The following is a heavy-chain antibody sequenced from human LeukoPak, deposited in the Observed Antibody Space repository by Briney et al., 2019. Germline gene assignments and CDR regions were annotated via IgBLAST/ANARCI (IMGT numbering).Heavy chain of an antibody. V-gene: IGHV1-2*02. J-gene: IGHJ4*02. CDR2: INPNSGGT. CDR1: GYTFTGYY. Sequence: GASVKVSCKASGYTFTGYYMHWVRQAPGQGRECMGWINPNSGGTKYAQKFQGRVTMTRDTSISTAYMELSRLGSDDTAVYYCGRDEYYYDSSGYYQPSDFWGQGPLVTVSS. CDR3: GRDEYYYDSSGYYQPSDF. D-gene: IGHD3-22*01.